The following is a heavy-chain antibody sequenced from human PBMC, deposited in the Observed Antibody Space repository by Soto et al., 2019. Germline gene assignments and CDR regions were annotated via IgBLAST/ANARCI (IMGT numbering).Heavy chain of an antibody. CDR1: GFIFSSCW. CDR2: MSPDGSGK. J-gene: IGHJ4*02. CDR3: AFWCGGVNY. Sequence: EVQLVESGGGLVQPGESLRLSCAASGFIFSSCWMHWVRQAPGKGLEWVANMSPDGSGKRYVDSVKGRFTISRDNAKKSLYLQMNALRAEDAALFYCAFWCGGVNYWGQGILVTVSS. V-gene: IGHV3-7*01. D-gene: IGHD3-3*01.